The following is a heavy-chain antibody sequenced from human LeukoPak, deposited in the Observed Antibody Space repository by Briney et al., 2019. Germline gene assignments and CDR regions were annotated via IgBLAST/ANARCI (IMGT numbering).Heavy chain of an antibody. CDR1: GFTFSSYG. V-gene: IGHV3-30*18. CDR2: ISYDGSNK. Sequence: GGSLRLSCAASGFTFSSYGMHWVRQAPGKGLEWVAVISYDGSNKYYADSVKGRFTISRDNSKNTLYLQMNSLRAENTAVYYSAKSAAMVPFDYWGQGTLVTVSS. D-gene: IGHD5-18*01. CDR3: AKSAAMVPFDY. J-gene: IGHJ4*02.